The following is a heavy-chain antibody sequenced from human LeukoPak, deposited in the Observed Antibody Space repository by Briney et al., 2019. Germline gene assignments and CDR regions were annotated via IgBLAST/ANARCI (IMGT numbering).Heavy chain of an antibody. D-gene: IGHD3-22*01. CDR2: ISGSGGST. J-gene: IGHJ3*02. V-gene: IGHV3-23*01. Sequence: GGSLRLSCAASGFTFSSYAMSWVRQAPGKGLEWVSAISGSGGSTYYADSVKGRFTISRDNSKNTLYLQMNSLRAEDTTVYYCARNKNHYYDSRGFGAFDIWGQGTMVTVSS. CDR1: GFTFSSYA. CDR3: ARNKNHYYDSRGFGAFDI.